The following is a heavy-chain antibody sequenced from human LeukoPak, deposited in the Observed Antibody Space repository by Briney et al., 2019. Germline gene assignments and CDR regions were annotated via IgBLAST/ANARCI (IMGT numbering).Heavy chain of an antibody. CDR3: AGGGDSGGYYYPMFDY. Sequence: SETLSLTCTVSGGSISSYYWSWIRQPPGKGLEWIGYTYYSGSTNYNPSLKSRVTISVDTSKSQFSLKLNSVTAADTAVYYCAGGGDSGGYYYPMFDYWGQGTLVTVSS. D-gene: IGHD3-22*01. CDR1: GGSISSYY. V-gene: IGHV4-59*01. CDR2: TYYSGST. J-gene: IGHJ4*02.